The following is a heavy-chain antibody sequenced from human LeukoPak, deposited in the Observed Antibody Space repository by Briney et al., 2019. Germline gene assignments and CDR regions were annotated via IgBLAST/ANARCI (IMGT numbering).Heavy chain of an antibody. J-gene: IGHJ4*02. CDR3: ARGRDYFDY. CDR1: GFTFSSYA. CDR2: ISYDGSNK. Sequence: GRSLRLSCAASGFTFSSYAMHWVRQAPGKGLEWVAVISYDGSNKYHADSVKGRFTISRDNSKNTLYLQMNSLRAEDTAVYYCARGRDYFDYWGQGTLVTVSS. V-gene: IGHV3-30*04.